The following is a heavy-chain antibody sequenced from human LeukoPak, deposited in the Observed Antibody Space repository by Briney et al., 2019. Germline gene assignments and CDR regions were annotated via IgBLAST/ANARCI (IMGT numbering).Heavy chain of an antibody. V-gene: IGHV3-33*06. CDR1: GFTFSSYG. J-gene: IGHJ4*02. Sequence: GGSLRLSCAASGFTFSSYGMHWVRQAPGKGLEWVAVIWYDGSNKYYADSVKGRLTISRDNSKNTLYLQMNSLRAEDTAVYYCAKDGYYYDSSGYQYYFDYWGQGTLVTVSS. CDR2: IWYDGSNK. D-gene: IGHD3-22*01. CDR3: AKDGYYYDSSGYQYYFDY.